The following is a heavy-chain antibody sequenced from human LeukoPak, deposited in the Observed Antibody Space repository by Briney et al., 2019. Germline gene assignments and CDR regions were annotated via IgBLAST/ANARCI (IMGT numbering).Heavy chain of an antibody. V-gene: IGHV3-9*03. CDR3: AKDYCSSTSCYVDY. J-gene: IGHJ4*02. CDR2: ISWNSGSI. D-gene: IGHD2-2*01. Sequence: GGSLRLSCAASGFTFDDYAMHWARQAPGKGLEWVSGISWNSGSIGYADSVKGRFTISRDNAKNSLYLQMNSLRAEDMALYYCAKDYCSSTSCYVDYWGQGTLVTVSS. CDR1: GFTFDDYA.